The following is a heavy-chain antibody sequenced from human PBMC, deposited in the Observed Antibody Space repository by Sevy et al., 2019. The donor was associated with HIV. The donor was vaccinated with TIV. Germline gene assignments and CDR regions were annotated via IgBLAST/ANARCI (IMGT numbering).Heavy chain of an antibody. CDR2: INGRGGST. CDR3: EGSCSSTSCYTGFYYYYGMDV. Sequence: GGSLRLSCVVSGYSFSSYAISWVRQAPGKGLEWVSTINGRGGSTYYADSVKGRFTISRDNPKNTLFLQMNSLRAEDTAVYYCEGSCSSTSCYTGFYYYYGMDVWGQGTTVTVSS. CDR1: GYSFSSYA. J-gene: IGHJ6*02. D-gene: IGHD2-2*02. V-gene: IGHV3-23*01.